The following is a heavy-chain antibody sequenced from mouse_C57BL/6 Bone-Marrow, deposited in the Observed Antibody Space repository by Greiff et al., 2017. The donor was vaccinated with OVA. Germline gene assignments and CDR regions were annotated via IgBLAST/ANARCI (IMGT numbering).Heavy chain of an antibody. CDR2: IYPSDSET. J-gene: IGHJ4*01. Sequence: QVQLQQPGAELVRPGSSVKLSCKASGYTFTSYWMDWVKQRPGQGLEWIGNIYPSDSETHYNQKFKDKATLTVDKSSSTAYMQLSSLTSEDSAVYYCARHYYGSAMDYWGQGTSVTVSS. CDR1: GYTFTSYW. CDR3: ARHYYGSAMDY. V-gene: IGHV1-61*01. D-gene: IGHD1-1*01.